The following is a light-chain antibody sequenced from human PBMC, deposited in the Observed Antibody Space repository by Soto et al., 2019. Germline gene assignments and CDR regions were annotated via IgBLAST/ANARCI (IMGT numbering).Light chain of an antibody. CDR1: STDVGGYNY. Sequence: QSVLTQPASVSGSPGQSITISCTGSSTDVGGYNYVSWYQQHPGKAPKLMISEVSKRPSGVSDRFSGSKSGNTASLTISGLQAEDEADYYCSSHTSSRTFVFGTGTKVTRP. CDR2: EVS. CDR3: SSHTSSRTFV. J-gene: IGLJ1*01. V-gene: IGLV2-14*01.